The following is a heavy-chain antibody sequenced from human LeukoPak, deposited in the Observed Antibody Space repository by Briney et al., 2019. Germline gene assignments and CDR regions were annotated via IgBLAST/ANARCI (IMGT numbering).Heavy chain of an antibody. J-gene: IGHJ4*02. CDR1: GFPFSSYP. CDR3: ARAPYNSKYYITD. CDR2: ITASGDST. D-gene: IGHD4-11*01. Sequence: GGSLRLSCAGSGFPFSSYPISWVRQPPGKGLEWVSAITASGDSTYSADSVKGRFTISRDNSKNTLYLQMNSLRAEDTAIYYCARAPYNSKYYITDWGRGTLVTVSS. V-gene: IGHV3-23*01.